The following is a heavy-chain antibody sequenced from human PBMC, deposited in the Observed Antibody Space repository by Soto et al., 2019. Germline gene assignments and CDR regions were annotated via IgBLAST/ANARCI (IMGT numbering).Heavy chain of an antibody. V-gene: IGHV3-33*01. D-gene: IGHD2-2*01. CDR3: AREEVVPAAIGYYYYGMDV. J-gene: IGHJ6*02. CDR1: GFTFSRYG. CDR2: IWYDGSNK. Sequence: ESGGGVVQPGRSLRLSCAASGFTFSRYGMHWVRQAPGKGLEWVAVIWYDGSNKYYADSVKGRFTISRDNSKNTLYLQMNSLRAEDTAVYYCAREEVVPAAIGYYYYGMDVWGQGTTVTVSS.